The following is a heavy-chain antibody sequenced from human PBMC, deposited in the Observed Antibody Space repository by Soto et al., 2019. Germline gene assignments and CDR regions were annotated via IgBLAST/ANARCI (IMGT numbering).Heavy chain of an antibody. CDR3: NSRYSYADRGIDY. Sequence: LRLSCTASGFTFGDYAMSWVRQAPGKGLEWVGFIRSKAYGGTTEYAASVKGRFTISRDDSKSIAYLQMNSLKTEDTAVYYCNSRYSYADRGIDYWGQGTLVTVSS. V-gene: IGHV3-49*04. CDR2: IRSKAYGGTT. D-gene: IGHD5-18*01. CDR1: GFTFGDYA. J-gene: IGHJ4*02.